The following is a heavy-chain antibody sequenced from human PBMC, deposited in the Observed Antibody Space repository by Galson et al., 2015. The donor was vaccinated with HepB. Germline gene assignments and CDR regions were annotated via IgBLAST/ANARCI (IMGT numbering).Heavy chain of an antibody. D-gene: IGHD2-8*01. CDR1: GYTFTGYY. J-gene: IGHJ5*02. Sequence: SVKVSCKASGYTFTGYYMHWVRQAPGQGLEWMGWINPNSGGTNYAQKFQGRVTMTRDTSISTAYMELSRLRSDDTAVYYCASRDHCTNGVCPPPFDPWGQGTLVTVSS. CDR3: ASRDHCTNGVCPPPFDP. V-gene: IGHV1-2*02. CDR2: INPNSGGT.